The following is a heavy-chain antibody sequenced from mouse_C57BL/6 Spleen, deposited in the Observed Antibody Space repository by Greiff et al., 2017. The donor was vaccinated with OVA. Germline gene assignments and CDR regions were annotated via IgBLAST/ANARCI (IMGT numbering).Heavy chain of an antibody. V-gene: IGHV1-26*01. CDR3: AGHYYGSMAFAY. D-gene: IGHD1-1*01. J-gene: IGHJ3*01. Sequence: VQLQQSGPELVKPGASVKISCKASGYTFTDYYMNWVKQSHGKSLEWIGDINPNNGGTSYNQKFKGKATLTVDKSSSTAYMELRSLTSEDSAVYYCAGHYYGSMAFAYWGQGTLVTVSA. CDR1: GYTFTDYY. CDR2: INPNNGGT.